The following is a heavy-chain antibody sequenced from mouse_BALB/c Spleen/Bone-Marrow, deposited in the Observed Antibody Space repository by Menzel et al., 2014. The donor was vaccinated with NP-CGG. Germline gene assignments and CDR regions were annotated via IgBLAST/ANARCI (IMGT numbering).Heavy chain of an antibody. Sequence: EVKLQESGAELVKPGASVKLSCTASGFNIKDTYMHWVKQRPEQGLEWIGRIDPANGNTKYDPKFQGKATITADTPSNTAYLQLSSLTSEDTAVYFCARAYYGNYPYAMDYWGQGTSVTVSS. J-gene: IGHJ4*01. CDR1: GFNIKDTY. CDR2: IDPANGNT. D-gene: IGHD2-10*01. V-gene: IGHV14-3*02. CDR3: ARAYYGNYPYAMDY.